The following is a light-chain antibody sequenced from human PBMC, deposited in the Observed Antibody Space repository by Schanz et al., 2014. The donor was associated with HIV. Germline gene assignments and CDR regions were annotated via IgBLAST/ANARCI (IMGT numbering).Light chain of an antibody. Sequence: NFMLTQPHSVSESPGKTVIISCTRSSGYIANNYVQWYQQRPGSAPTTVIYEDHHRPSGVPHRFSGLIDSSSNSASLIISELKTEDEDDYYCQSYDSDNHWVFGGGTKVTVL. J-gene: IGLJ3*02. CDR1: SGYIANNY. CDR2: EDH. V-gene: IGLV6-57*04. CDR3: QSYDSDNHWV.